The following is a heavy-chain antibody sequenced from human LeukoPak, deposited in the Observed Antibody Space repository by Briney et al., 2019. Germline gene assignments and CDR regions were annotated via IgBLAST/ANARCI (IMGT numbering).Heavy chain of an antibody. CDR2: TYTSGST. CDR3: ARVRGSSWTDY. CDR1: GGSISSGSYY. J-gene: IGHJ4*02. D-gene: IGHD6-13*01. Sequence: PSQTLSLTCTVSGGSISSGSYYWSWIRQPAGKGLEWIGRTYTSGSTNYNPSLKSRATISVDTSKNQFSLKLSSVTAADTAVYYCARVRGSSWTDYWGQGTLVTVSS. V-gene: IGHV4-61*02.